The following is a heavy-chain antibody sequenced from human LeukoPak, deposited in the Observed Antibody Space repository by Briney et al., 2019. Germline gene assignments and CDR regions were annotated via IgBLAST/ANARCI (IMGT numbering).Heavy chain of an antibody. CDR1: GYSFTSYW. V-gene: IGHV5-51*01. Sequence: GESLKISCKGSGYSFTSYWIGWVRQMPGKGLEWMGIIYPGDSDTRYSPSFQGQVTISADQSISTAYLQWSSLKASDTAMYYCARRADSSGYYSTPFDYWGQGTLVTVSS. CDR2: IYPGDSDT. D-gene: IGHD3-22*01. CDR3: ARRADSSGYYSTPFDY. J-gene: IGHJ4*02.